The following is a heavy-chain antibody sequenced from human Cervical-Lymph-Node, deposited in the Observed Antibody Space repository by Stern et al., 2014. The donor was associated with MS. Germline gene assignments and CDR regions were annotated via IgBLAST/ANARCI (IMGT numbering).Heavy chain of an antibody. Sequence: QDQLVQSGGGVVQTGRSLRLSCAASGFTFSTSAMYWVRQAPGKGLEWVAVISYDGNDKYNADFVKGRFTISRDNSKNMLYLQMNSLSAEDTAVYYCARDFYYGMDVWGQGTTVTVSS. CDR3: ARDFYYGMDV. V-gene: IGHV3-30*04. CDR2: ISYDGNDK. J-gene: IGHJ6*02. CDR1: GFTFSTSA.